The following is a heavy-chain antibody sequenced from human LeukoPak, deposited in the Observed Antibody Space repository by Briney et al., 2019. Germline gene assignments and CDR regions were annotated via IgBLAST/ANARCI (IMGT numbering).Heavy chain of an antibody. V-gene: IGHV4-61*02. CDR3: ARHVFQGIAALVFDY. CDR2: IYTSGGT. J-gene: IGHJ4*02. CDR1: GGSISSGSYY. Sequence: SETLSLTCTVSGGSISSGSYYWSWIRQPAGKGLEWIRRIYTSGGTNYNPSLKSRVTISVDTSKNQFSLKLSSVTAADTAVYYCARHVFQGIAALVFDYWGQGTLVTVSS. D-gene: IGHD6-6*01.